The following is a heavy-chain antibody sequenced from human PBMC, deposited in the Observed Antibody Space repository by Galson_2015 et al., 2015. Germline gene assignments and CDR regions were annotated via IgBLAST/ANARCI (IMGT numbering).Heavy chain of an antibody. D-gene: IGHD6-13*01. V-gene: IGHV3-23*01. CDR1: GFTFSSYA. J-gene: IGHJ4*02. CDR3: AKSLDIPAAAGSRGYYFDY. Sequence: SLRLSCAASGFTFSSYAMSWVRQAPGKGLEWVSGISGTGGSTYNADSVKGRFTTSRDNSKNTLSLQMNSLGAEDTAVYYCAKSLDIPAAAGSRGYYFDYWGQGTLITVSS. CDR2: ISGTGGST.